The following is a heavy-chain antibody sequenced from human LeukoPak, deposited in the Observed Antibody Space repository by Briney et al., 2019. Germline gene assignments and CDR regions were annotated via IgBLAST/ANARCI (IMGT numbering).Heavy chain of an antibody. CDR1: GFTFSDHY. CDR3: ARDLGRRGPPGRWFDP. D-gene: IGHD3-16*01. Sequence: GGSLRLSCAASGFTFSDHYMDWVRQAPGKGLEWVGRTRNKANSYTTEYAASVKGRFTISRDDSKNSLYLQMNSLKTEDTAVYYCARDLGRRGPPGRWFDPWGQGTLVTVSS. V-gene: IGHV3-72*01. CDR2: TRNKANSYTT. J-gene: IGHJ5*02.